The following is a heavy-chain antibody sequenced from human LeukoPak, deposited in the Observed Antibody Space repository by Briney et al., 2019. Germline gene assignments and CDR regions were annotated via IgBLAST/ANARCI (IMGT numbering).Heavy chain of an antibody. CDR1: GGSISSYY. J-gene: IGHJ6*03. D-gene: IGHD6-13*01. CDR2: IYYSGST. V-gene: IGHV4-59*01. CDR3: ARTTEAHSWRTRYYDYYMDV. Sequence: SETLSLTCIVSGGSISSYYWSWIRQPPGKGLEWIGYIYYSGSTNYNPSLKSRVTISVDTSKNQFSLKLSSVTAADTAVYYCARTTEAHSWRTRYYDYYMDVWGKGTTVTISS.